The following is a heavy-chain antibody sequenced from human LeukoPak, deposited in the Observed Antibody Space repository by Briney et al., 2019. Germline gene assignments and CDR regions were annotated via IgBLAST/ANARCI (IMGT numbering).Heavy chain of an antibody. V-gene: IGHV1-46*01. CDR1: GFTLTNYY. CDR3: AITRGRGAFDI. D-gene: IGHD3-10*01. J-gene: IGHJ3*02. Sequence: GASVKVSCKASGFTLTNYYMHWVRQAPGQGLEWMRMINPSGDSTTYAQKFQGRVTVTRDMATSTVYMELSSLRSEDTAVYYCAITRGRGAFDIWGQGTMVTVSS. CDR2: INPSGDST.